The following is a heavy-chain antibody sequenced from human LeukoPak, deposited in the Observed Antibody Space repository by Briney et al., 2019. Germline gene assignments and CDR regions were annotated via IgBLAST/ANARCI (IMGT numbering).Heavy chain of an antibody. CDR2: INPNSGGT. V-gene: IGHV1-2*06. D-gene: IGHD1-26*01. Sequence: ASVKVSCKASGYTFSGDYMHWVRQAPGQGLEWMGRINPNSGGTNYAQKFQGRVTMTRDTSISTAYMELSRLTSDDTAVYYCARDRNLYSGSFASWGQGTLVTASS. CDR3: ARDRNLYSGSFAS. CDR1: GYTFSGDY. J-gene: IGHJ4*02.